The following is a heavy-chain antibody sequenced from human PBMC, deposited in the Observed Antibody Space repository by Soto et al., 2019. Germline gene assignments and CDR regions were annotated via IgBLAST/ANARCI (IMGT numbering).Heavy chain of an antibody. Sequence: GGSLRLSCAASGFTFSSYGMHWVRQAPGKGLEWVAVIWYDGSNKYYADSVKGRFTISRDNSKNTLYLQMNSLRAEDTAVYYCAREAGTTYFGANYYYGMDVWGQGTTVTVSS. J-gene: IGHJ6*02. D-gene: IGHD1-7*01. V-gene: IGHV3-33*01. CDR2: IWYDGSNK. CDR3: AREAGTTYFGANYYYGMDV. CDR1: GFTFSSYG.